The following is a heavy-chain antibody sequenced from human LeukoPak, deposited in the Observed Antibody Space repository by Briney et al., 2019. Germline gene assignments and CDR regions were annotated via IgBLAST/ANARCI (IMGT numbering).Heavy chain of an antibody. D-gene: IGHD1-26*01. CDR3: ARAMVGATFGY. V-gene: IGHV4-31*03. CDR2: IYYSGSA. Sequence: PSQTLSLTCTVSGGSISSGSYYWSWIRQHPGKGLEWIGYIYYSGSAYYNPSLKSRVTISVDTSKNQFSLRLSSVTAADTAVYYCARAMVGATFGYWGQGTLVTVSS. CDR1: GGSISSGSYY. J-gene: IGHJ4*02.